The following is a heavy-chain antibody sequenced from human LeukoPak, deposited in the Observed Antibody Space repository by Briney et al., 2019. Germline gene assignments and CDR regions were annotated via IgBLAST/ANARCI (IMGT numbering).Heavy chain of an antibody. Sequence: PSETLSLTCTVSGGSISSYYWSWIRQPPGKGLEWIGYIYHSGSTNYNPSLKSRVTISVDTSKNQFSLKLRSVTAADTAVYYCARVSGYDWESFYDYWGQGTLVTVSS. CDR2: IYHSGST. CDR3: ARVSGYDWESFYDY. J-gene: IGHJ4*02. V-gene: IGHV4-59*01. D-gene: IGHD5-12*01. CDR1: GGSISSYY.